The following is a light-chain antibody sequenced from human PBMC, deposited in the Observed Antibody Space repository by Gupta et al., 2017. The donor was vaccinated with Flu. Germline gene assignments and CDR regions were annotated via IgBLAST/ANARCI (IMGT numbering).Light chain of an antibody. CDR3: SSYAGKTNFV. V-gene: IGLV2-8*01. Sequence: QSALPQPPSASGSPGRSVTISCTGTCSVVGCYNYVSWLQQHPGNAPKLMIYEVSKRPPGVPDRLSGSKAGNTASLTVAGLQAEDEADYSCSSYAGKTNFVFGTGTKVTVL. CDR2: EVS. CDR1: CSVVGCYNY. J-gene: IGLJ1*01.